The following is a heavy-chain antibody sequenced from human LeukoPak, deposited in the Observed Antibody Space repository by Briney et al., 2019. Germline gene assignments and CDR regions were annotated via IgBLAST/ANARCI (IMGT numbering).Heavy chain of an antibody. D-gene: IGHD6-19*01. Sequence: GSLRLSCAASGFTFSTYTMNWVRQAPGKGLEWVSSISSRSTYIYYADSVKGRFTISRDNAKNSLYLQMNSLGAEDTAVYYCARGIAVAGTFDYWGQGTLVTVSS. CDR3: ARGIAVAGTFDY. V-gene: IGHV3-21*01. CDR1: GFTFSTYT. CDR2: ISSRSTYI. J-gene: IGHJ4*02.